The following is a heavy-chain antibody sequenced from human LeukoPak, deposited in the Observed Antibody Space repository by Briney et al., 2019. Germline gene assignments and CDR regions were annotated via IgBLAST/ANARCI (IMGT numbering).Heavy chain of an antibody. D-gene: IGHD5-18*01. CDR1: GGSISSGGYY. CDR2: ICYSGST. J-gene: IGHJ4*02. CDR3: ASDSYGYGFFDY. V-gene: IGHV4-31*03. Sequence: SETLSLTCTVSGGSISSGGYYWSWIRQRPGKGLEWIGYICYSGSTYYNPSLKSRVSISVDTSKNQFSLKLSSVTAADTAVYYCASDSYGYGFFDYWGQGTLVTVSS.